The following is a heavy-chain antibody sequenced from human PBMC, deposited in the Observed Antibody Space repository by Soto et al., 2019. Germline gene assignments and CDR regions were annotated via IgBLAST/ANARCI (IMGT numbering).Heavy chain of an antibody. CDR1: GYSFSNFW. J-gene: IGHJ1*01. CDR3: SKFKYSTSVRYLQH. CDR2: VYPGSSET. V-gene: IGHV5-51*01. Sequence: PGESLKISCKASGYSFSNFWIGWVRQRPGKGLEWMAIVYPGSSETIYSPSFQGQVTISADKPISTAYLQWTSLKASDTAIYYCSKFKYSTSVRYLQHWGQGTPVTVSS. D-gene: IGHD6-6*01.